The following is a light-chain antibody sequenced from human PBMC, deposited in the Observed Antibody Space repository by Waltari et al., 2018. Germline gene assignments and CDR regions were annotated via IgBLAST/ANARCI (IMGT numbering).Light chain of an antibody. V-gene: IGLV2-23*02. CDR3: CSYANSSPRLV. CDR1: SSNVGSYDL. Sequence: QSALTQPASVSGSLGQSITISCTGSSSNVGSYDLVSWYQHHPGEAPKLLIYEVVKRTSGVSNRFSGSKSGNAASLTISGLQAEDEATYYCCSYANSSPRLVFGGGTELAVL. J-gene: IGLJ2*01. CDR2: EVV.